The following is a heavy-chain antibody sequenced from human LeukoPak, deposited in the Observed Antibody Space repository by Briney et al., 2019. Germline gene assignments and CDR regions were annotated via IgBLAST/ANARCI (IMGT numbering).Heavy chain of an antibody. V-gene: IGHV3-23*01. J-gene: IGHJ4*02. Sequence: GGSLRLSCTASGFNFGDYAVSWVRQAPGKGLEWVSAISGSGGSTYYADSVKGRFTISRDNSKNTLYLQMNSLRAEDTAVYYCARWLYSGGWAMDYWGQGTLVSVSS. D-gene: IGHD6-19*01. CDR3: ARWLYSGGWAMDY. CDR2: ISGSGGST. CDR1: GFNFGDYA.